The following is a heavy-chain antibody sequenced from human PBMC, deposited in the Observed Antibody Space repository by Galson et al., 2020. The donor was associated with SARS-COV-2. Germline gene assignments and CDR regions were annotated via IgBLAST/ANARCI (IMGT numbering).Heavy chain of an antibody. D-gene: IGHD4-4*01. CDR1: GDSISSSRYY. J-gene: IGHJ5*02. Sequence: SETLSLTCAVSGDSISSSRYYWGWIRQPPGEGLEWIGSIYYSGTTYYNSSLKSRVTISIATSKNQFSLKLTSVTAADTAVYYCARAGSRVTTLGDFDPWGQGTLVTGSS. V-gene: IGHV4-39*07. CDR3: ARAGSRVTTLGDFDP. CDR2: IYYSGTT.